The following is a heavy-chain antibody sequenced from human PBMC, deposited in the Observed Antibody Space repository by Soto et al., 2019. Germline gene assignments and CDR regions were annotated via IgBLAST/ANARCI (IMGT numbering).Heavy chain of an antibody. D-gene: IGHD1-26*01. CDR2: IYYSGST. V-gene: IGHV4-59*01. Sequence: SETLSLTCTVSGGSISSYYWSWIRQPPGKGLEWIGYIYYSGSTNYNPSLKSRVTISVDTSKNQFSLKLSSVTAADTAVYYCARDPAVGEWEQLFDYWGQGTLVTVSS. J-gene: IGHJ4*02. CDR3: ARDPAVGEWEQLFDY. CDR1: GGSISSYY.